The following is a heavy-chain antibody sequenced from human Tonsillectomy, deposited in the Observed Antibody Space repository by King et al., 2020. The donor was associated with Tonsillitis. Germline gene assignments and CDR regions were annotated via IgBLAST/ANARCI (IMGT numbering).Heavy chain of an antibody. Sequence: VQLQQSGPGLVKPSQTLSLTCAISGDSVSSNSAGWHWIRQSPSRGLEWLGRIYYRSKWYNDYAVTVKSRITIKPDTSTKQCSLQMSSLTPEDTAVYFCAGGGLVRGAIGWFDPWGQGTLVTVSS. CDR1: GDSVSSNSAG. J-gene: IGHJ5*02. CDR2: IYYRSKWYN. D-gene: IGHD3-10*01. V-gene: IGHV6-1*01. CDR3: AGGGLVRGAIGWFDP.